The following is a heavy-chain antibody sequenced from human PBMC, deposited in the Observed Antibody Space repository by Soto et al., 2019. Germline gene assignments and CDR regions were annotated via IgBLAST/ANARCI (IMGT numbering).Heavy chain of an antibody. D-gene: IGHD6-6*01. J-gene: IGHJ4*02. CDR2: IYYSGST. CDR1: GGSISSGGYY. Sequence: QVQLQESGPGLVKPSQTLSLTCTVSGGSISSGGYYWSWIRQHPGKGLEWIGYIYYSGSTYYNPSLKSRVTISVDTSKNQCSLKLSSVTAADTAVYYCARGGWEQLVEGYDYWGQGTLVTVSS. CDR3: ARGGWEQLVEGYDY. V-gene: IGHV4-31*03.